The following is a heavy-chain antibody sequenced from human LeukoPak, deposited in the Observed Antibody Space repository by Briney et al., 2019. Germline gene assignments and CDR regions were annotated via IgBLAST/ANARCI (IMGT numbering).Heavy chain of an antibody. V-gene: IGHV4-59*01. CDR1: GGSISGYY. J-gene: IGHJ4*02. D-gene: IGHD5-24*01. CDR2: IYYGGST. Sequence: SETLSLTCSVSGGSISGYYWSWIRQPPGKGLEWIGFIYYGGSTNYNPSLKSRVTISVDTSKNQFSLKLSSVIAGDTAVYYCVRTRDGYNFYFDYWGQGTLVTVSS. CDR3: VRTRDGYNFYFDY.